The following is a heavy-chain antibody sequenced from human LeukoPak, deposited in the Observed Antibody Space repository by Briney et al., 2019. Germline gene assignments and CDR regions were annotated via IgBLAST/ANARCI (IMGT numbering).Heavy chain of an antibody. Sequence: GESLKISCKGSGYSFTSYWIGWVRQMPGKGLEWMGIIYPGDSDTRYSPSFQGQVTISADKSISTAYLQWSSLKASDTAMYYCARSRYSSGWEDWFDPWGQGTLVTVSS. CDR3: ARSRYSSGWEDWFDP. D-gene: IGHD6-19*01. CDR1: GYSFTSYW. J-gene: IGHJ5*02. CDR2: IYPGDSDT. V-gene: IGHV5-51*01.